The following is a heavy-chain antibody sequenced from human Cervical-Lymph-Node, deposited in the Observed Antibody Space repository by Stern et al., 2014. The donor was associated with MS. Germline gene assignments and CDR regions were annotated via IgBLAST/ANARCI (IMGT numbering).Heavy chain of an antibody. Sequence: VQLVESGGGLVQPGRSLRLSCAASGFSFDDYAMDWVRQAPGKGLEWVSGISWNSGIIGYADSVKGRFTISRDNAKNSLYLQMNSLRAEDTALYYCARHKGGYDIWGQGTMVTVSS. D-gene: IGHD5-12*01. CDR2: ISWNSGII. CDR3: ARHKGGYDI. J-gene: IGHJ3*02. CDR1: GFSFDDYA. V-gene: IGHV3-9*01.